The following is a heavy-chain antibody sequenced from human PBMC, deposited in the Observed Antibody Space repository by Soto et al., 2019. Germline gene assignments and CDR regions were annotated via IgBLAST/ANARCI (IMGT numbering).Heavy chain of an antibody. CDR3: STRAYDTNGYYRFDP. V-gene: IGHV4-34*01. CDR1: GGSFSGHS. Sequence: SETLSLTCAVYGGSFSGHSWTWIRQSPGKGLEWIGDINHSGRANYSPSLKSRVTISLDTSKNQFSLTLSAVTAADTAMYYCSTRAYDTNGYYRFDPWGQGTLVTVSS. CDR2: INHSGRA. J-gene: IGHJ5*01. D-gene: IGHD3-22*01.